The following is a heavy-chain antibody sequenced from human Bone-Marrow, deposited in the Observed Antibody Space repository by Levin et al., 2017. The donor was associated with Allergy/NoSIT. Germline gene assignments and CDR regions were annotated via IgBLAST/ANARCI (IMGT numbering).Heavy chain of an antibody. CDR2: KWDDGNTE. V-gene: IGHV3-33*01. Sequence: GGSLRLSCAASGFTFSTSGMHWVRQAPGKGLEWVAMKWDDGNTEHYAESVKGRFTISRDNSRNTLYLQMNSLKIEDTAVYYCVRDQSRDHSSGPFDFCGQGTLVTVSS. CDR3: VRDQSRDHSSGPFDF. D-gene: IGHD3-22*01. CDR1: GFTFSTSG. J-gene: IGHJ4*02.